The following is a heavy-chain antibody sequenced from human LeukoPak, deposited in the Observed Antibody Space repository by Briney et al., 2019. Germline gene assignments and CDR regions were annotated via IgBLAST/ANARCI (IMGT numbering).Heavy chain of an antibody. V-gene: IGHV4-34*01. Sequence: SETLSLTCAVYGGSFSGYYWSWIRQPPGKGLEWIGEINHSGSTNYNPSLKSRVTISVDTSKNQFSLKLSSVTAADTAVYYCXXDYDSSGWDAFDIWGQGTMVTVSS. CDR3: XXDYDSSGWDAFDI. D-gene: IGHD3-22*01. CDR2: INHSGST. CDR1: GGSFSGYY. J-gene: IGHJ3*02.